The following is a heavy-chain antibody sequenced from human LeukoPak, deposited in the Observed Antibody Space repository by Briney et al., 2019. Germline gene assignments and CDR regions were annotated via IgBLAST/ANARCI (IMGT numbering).Heavy chain of an antibody. CDR3: ARTPINIVLMVYATDWYFDL. Sequence: GASVKVSCKASGHTFTGYYMHWVRQAPGQGLEWMGRINPNSGGTNYAQKFQGRVTMTRDTSISTAYMELSRLRSDDTAVYYCARTPINIVLMVYATDWYFDLWGRGTLVTVSS. J-gene: IGHJ2*01. V-gene: IGHV1-2*06. CDR1: GHTFTGYY. CDR2: INPNSGGT. D-gene: IGHD2-8*01.